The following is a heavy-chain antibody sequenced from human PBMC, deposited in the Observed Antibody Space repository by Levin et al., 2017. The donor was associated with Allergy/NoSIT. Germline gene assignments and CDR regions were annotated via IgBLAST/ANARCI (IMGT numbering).Heavy chain of an antibody. Sequence: PGGSLRLSCKGSGYSFTNYWIAWVRQMPGKGLEWMGIIYPGDSNTRYSPSFQGQVTFSVDKSINTAYLQWSGLKTSDTAMYYCARHYYESSTYYLHWDSWGQGTLVTVSS. CDR1: GYSFTNYW. J-gene: IGHJ4*02. D-gene: IGHD3-22*01. CDR2: IYPGDSNT. CDR3: ARHYYESSTYYLHWDS. V-gene: IGHV5-51*01.